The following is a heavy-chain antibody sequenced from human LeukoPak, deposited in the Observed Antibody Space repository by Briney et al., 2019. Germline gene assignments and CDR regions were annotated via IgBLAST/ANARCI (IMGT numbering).Heavy chain of an antibody. D-gene: IGHD3-10*01. CDR1: GITVTTTH. CDR2: IYSDQRT. Sequence: PGGSLRLSCAVSGITVTTTHFSWVRQSPGKGLEWVSTIYSDQRTSYADSVEGRFTISRDTSKKTLFLEMNDLRVGDTAVYYCARVGSVVRGSIDGFSIWGQGTVVTVSA. J-gene: IGHJ3*02. CDR3: ARVGSVVRGSIDGFSI. V-gene: IGHV3-66*01.